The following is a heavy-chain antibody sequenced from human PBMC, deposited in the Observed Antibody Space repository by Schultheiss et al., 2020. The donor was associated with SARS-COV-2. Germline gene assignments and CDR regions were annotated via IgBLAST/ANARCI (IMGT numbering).Heavy chain of an antibody. Sequence: GGSLRLSCAASGFTFRSYGMHWVRQAPGKGLEWVTLISYDGSKKYYVDSVKGRFTISRDNSKNTVYLQMNRLRADDTAVYYCARDVLGYSSTWGWFDPWGQGGLVTVAS. D-gene: IGHD6-13*01. CDR2: ISYDGSKK. CDR1: GFTFRSYG. V-gene: IGHV3-30*03. J-gene: IGHJ5*02. CDR3: ARDVLGYSSTWGWFDP.